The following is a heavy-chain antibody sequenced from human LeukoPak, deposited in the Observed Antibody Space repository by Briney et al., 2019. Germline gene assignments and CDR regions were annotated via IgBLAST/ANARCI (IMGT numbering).Heavy chain of an antibody. Sequence: GESLKISCKASGYSFTSYWIGWVRQMPGKGLEWMGIIYLDDFDVRYSPSFQGQVTISADKSITTAYLQGSSLRASDTAIYYCARHGKLSSSRNWFDPWGQGTLVTVSS. J-gene: IGHJ5*02. V-gene: IGHV5-51*01. CDR1: GYSFTSYW. CDR3: ARHGKLSSSRNWFDP. CDR2: IYLDDFDV. D-gene: IGHD1-26*01.